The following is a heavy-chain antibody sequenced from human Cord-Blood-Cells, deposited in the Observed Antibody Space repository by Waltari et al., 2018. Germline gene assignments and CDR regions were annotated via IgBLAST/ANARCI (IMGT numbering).Heavy chain of an antibody. J-gene: IGHJ4*02. Sequence: QLQLQESGPGLVKPSETLSLTCTVSGGSISRSSYYWGWIRQPPGKGLEWIGSFYYSGSTYYNPSLKSRVTISVDTSKNQFSLKLSSVTAADTAVYYCASKWNYYFDYWGQGTLVTVSS. V-gene: IGHV4-39*01. CDR2: FYYSGST. CDR1: GGSISRSSYY. D-gene: IGHD1-7*01. CDR3: ASKWNYYFDY.